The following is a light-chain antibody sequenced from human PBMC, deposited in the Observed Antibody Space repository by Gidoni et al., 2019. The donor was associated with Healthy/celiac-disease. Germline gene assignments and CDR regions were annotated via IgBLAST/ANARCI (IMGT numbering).Light chain of an antibody. CDR2: AAS. V-gene: IGKV1-9*01. CDR3: QQLKSYLYT. J-gene: IGKJ2*01. CDR1: QGISSY. Sequence: IQFTQSPSSLSASVGDRVTITCRASQGISSYLAWYQQKPGKAPKLLIYAASTLQSGFPSRFSGSGSGTDFTLTISSLQPEDFATYYCQQLKSYLYTFXQXTKLEIK.